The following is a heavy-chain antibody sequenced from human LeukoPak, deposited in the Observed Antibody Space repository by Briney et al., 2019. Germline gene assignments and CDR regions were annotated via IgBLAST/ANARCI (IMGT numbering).Heavy chain of an antibody. Sequence: GASVTVSCTASGGTFSSYAISWVRQAPGQGLEWMGGIIPIFGTANYAQKFQGRVTITADESTSTAYMELSSLRSEDTAVYYCARRQYDSSGYYYSPLGYWGQGTLVTVSS. CDR3: ARRQYDSSGYYYSPLGY. J-gene: IGHJ4*02. D-gene: IGHD3-22*01. CDR1: GGTFSSYA. CDR2: IIPIFGTA. V-gene: IGHV1-69*13.